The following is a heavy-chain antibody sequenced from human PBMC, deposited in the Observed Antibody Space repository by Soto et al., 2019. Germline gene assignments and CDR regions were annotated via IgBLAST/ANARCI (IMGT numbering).Heavy chain of an antibody. J-gene: IGHJ4*02. CDR1: GFTFTTYY. CDR3: AGPTGVLGFCSGDSCHGGFDY. D-gene: IGHD2-15*01. Sequence: VQLVESGGGLVQPGGSLTLSCAASGFTFTTYYMSWVRQAPGKGLEWVANIKQDGSEKYYVDSVRGRFTISRDDSKNSLYLQMNSLRVEDTAVYYCAGPTGVLGFCSGDSCHGGFDYWGQGTLVTVSS. CDR2: IKQDGSEK. V-gene: IGHV3-7*03.